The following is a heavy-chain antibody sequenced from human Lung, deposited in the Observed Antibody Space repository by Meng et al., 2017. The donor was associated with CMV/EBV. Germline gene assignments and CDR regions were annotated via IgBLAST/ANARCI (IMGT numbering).Heavy chain of an antibody. V-gene: IGHV3-30*04. Sequence: GESLKISCVTSGFTFRSYTLHWVRQAPGKGLEWVALMSFDGSDTFHADSVKDRFTVSRDNSKSTLYLQMDSLRSEDTAVYYCARQTGSNNYKLDYWGQGTLVTVSS. CDR2: MSFDGSDT. D-gene: IGHD1-1*01. J-gene: IGHJ4*02. CDR3: ARQTGSNNYKLDY. CDR1: GFTFRSYT.